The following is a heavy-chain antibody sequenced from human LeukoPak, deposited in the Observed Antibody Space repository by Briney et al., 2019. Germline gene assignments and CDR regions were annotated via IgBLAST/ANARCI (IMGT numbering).Heavy chain of an antibody. Sequence: GGSLRLSCAASGFTFSSYAMHWVRQAPGKGLEWVAVISYDGSNKYYADSVKGRFTISRDNSENTLHLEMNSLRAEDTAVYYCVKVMYLYGSGTYYGFDPWGQGTLVTVSS. J-gene: IGHJ5*02. CDR2: ISYDGSNK. D-gene: IGHD3-10*01. V-gene: IGHV3-30*04. CDR3: VKVMYLYGSGTYYGFDP. CDR1: GFTFSSYA.